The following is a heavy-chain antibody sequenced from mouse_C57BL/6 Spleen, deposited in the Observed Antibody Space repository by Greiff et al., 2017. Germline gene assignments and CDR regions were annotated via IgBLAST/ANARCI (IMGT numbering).Heavy chain of an antibody. V-gene: IGHV3-6*01. CDR2: ISYDGSN. J-gene: IGHJ3*01. CDR1: GYSITSGYY. CDR3: ARGGGPFAD. Sequence: EVQLVESGPGLVKPSQSLSLTCSVTGYSITSGYYWNWIRQFPGNKLEWMGYISYDGSNNYNPSLKNRISITRDTSKNQFFLKLNSVTTEDTATYYCARGGGPFADWGQGTLVTVSA.